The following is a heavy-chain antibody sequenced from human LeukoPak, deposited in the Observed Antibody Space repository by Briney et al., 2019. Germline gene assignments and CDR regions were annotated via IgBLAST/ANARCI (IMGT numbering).Heavy chain of an antibody. CDR2: IRYDGSNK. CDR3: AKEQDTGMAIDY. J-gene: IGHJ4*02. CDR1: GFTFSSYG. D-gene: IGHD5-18*01. Sequence: PGGSLRLSCAASGFTFSSYGMHWVRQAPGKGLEWVAFIRYDGSNKYYADSVKCRFTISRDKSKTTLYLQMNSLGAEDTAVYYCAKEQDTGMAIDYWGQGTLVTVSS. V-gene: IGHV3-30*02.